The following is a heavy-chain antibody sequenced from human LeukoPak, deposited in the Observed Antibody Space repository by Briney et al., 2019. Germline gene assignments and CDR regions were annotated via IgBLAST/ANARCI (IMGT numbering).Heavy chain of an antibody. CDR3: ATLWGRWDIVVVPAAIPPPHHY. Sequence: ASVKVSCKASGGTFSSYAISWVRQAPGLGLEWMGRIIPILGIANYAQKFQGRVTMTEDTSTDTAYMELSSLRSEDTAVYYCATLWGRWDIVVVPAAIPPPHHYWGQGTLVTVSS. J-gene: IGHJ4*02. D-gene: IGHD2-2*01. CDR2: IIPILGIA. V-gene: IGHV1-69*04. CDR1: GGTFSSYA.